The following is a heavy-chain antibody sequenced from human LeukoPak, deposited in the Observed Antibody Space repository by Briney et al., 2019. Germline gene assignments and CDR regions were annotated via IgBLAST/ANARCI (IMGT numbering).Heavy chain of an antibody. CDR3: ATVPRDSSGGNWFDP. Sequence: GASVKVSCKVSGYTLTELPMHWVRQAPGKGLERMGGFDPEDGETIYAQKFQGRVTMTEDTSTDTAYMELSSLRSEDTAVYYCATVPRDSSGGNWFDPWGQGTLVTVSS. V-gene: IGHV1-24*01. D-gene: IGHD6-19*01. J-gene: IGHJ5*02. CDR2: FDPEDGET. CDR1: GYTLTELP.